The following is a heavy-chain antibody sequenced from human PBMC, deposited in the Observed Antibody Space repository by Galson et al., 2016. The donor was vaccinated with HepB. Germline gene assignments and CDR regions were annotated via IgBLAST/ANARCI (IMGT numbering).Heavy chain of an antibody. Sequence: PALVKPTQALTLTCNFSGFSLNTPGVGVAWIRQPPRQALEWLSLIYWDDDKRYSASLKSRLSITRDTSKNQVVLTMTSMEPVDTATYYCAYRQHGDYFMDWGQGTLVTVSS. CDR3: AYRQHGDYFMD. CDR1: GFSLNTPGVG. V-gene: IGHV2-5*02. J-gene: IGHJ4*02. D-gene: IGHD4-17*01. CDR2: IYWDDDK.